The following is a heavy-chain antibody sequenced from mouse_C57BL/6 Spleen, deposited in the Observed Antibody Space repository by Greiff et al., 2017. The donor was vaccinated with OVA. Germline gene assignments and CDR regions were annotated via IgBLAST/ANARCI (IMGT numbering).Heavy chain of an antibody. D-gene: IGHD1-1*01. Sequence: QVQLQQSGAELVKPGASVKLSCKASGYTFTSYWMHWVKQRPGQGLEWIGMIHPNSGSTNYNEKFKSKATLTVDKSSSTAYMQLSSLTSEDSAVYYCAREAVITVVAGGFAYWGQGTLLTVSA. CDR2: IHPNSGST. J-gene: IGHJ3*01. CDR1: GYTFTSYW. V-gene: IGHV1-64*01. CDR3: AREAVITVVAGGFAY.